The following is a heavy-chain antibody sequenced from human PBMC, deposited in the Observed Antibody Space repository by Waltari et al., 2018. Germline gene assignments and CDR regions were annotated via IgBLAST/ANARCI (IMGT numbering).Heavy chain of an antibody. Sequence: QVQLVQSGAEVKKPGASVKVSCKASGYTFTGYYMHWVRQAPGQGLEWMGWINPTSGGTNCAQKFQGRVTMTRDTSISTAYMELSRLRSDDTAVYYCARESGYTSWEYWGQGTLVTVSS. D-gene: IGHD3-22*01. CDR3: ARESGYTSWEY. CDR1: GYTFTGYY. V-gene: IGHV1-2*02. J-gene: IGHJ4*02. CDR2: INPTSGGT.